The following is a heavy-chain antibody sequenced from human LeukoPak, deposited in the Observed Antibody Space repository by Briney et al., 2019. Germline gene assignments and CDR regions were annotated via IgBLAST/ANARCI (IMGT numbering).Heavy chain of an antibody. Sequence: PGGSLRLSCAASGFTFSDYYMSWIRQAPGKGLEWVSYISSSGSTIYYADSVKGRFTISRDNAKNSLYLQMNSLRAKDTAVYYCARERATTVVTPGVLDYWGQGTLITVSS. CDR2: ISSSGSTI. CDR1: GFTFSDYY. J-gene: IGHJ4*02. CDR3: ARERATTVVTPGVLDY. D-gene: IGHD4-23*01. V-gene: IGHV3-11*04.